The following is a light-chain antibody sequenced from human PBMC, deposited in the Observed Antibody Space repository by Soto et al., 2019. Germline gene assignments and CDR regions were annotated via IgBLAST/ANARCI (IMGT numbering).Light chain of an antibody. CDR2: GNS. Sequence: QSVLTQPPSVSGAPGQRVTISCTGSSSNIGAGYDVHWYQQLPGTAPKLLIYGNSNRPSGVPDRCSGSKSGTSASLAITGLQAEDDADYYCQSYYSCLCGAVVFGGGTKLTLL. J-gene: IGLJ2*01. CDR1: SSNIGAGYD. CDR3: QSYYSCLCGAVV. V-gene: IGLV1-40*01.